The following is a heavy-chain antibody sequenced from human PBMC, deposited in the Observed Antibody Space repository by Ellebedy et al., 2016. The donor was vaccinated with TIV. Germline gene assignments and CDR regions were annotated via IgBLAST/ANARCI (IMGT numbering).Heavy chain of an antibody. V-gene: IGHV3-23*01. J-gene: IGHJ3*02. CDR2: ISGGDMRT. CDR3: ARDRIYPNDIFDM. CDR1: GFPFSAYA. D-gene: IGHD3-22*01. Sequence: GESLKISXTATGFPFSAYAMSWVRQAPGKGLEWVSAISGGDMRTWYADSAKGRFTISRDNSKNTVHLQMNSLRAEDTAVYFCARDRIYPNDIFDMWGQGTMVTVSS.